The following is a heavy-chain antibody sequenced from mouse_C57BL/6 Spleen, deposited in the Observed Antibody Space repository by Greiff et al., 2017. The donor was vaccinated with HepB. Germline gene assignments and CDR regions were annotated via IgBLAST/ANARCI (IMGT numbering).Heavy chain of an antibody. CDR1: GYTFTSYW. CDR2: IHPNSGST. J-gene: IGHJ2*01. CDR3: ASGGYYDYCDY. Sequence: QVQLQQPGAELVKPGASVKLSCKASGYTFTSYWMHWVKQRPGQGLEWIGMIHPNSGSTNYNEKFKSKATLTVDKSSSSAYMQLSSLTSEDAAVYYGASGGYYDYCDYWGQGTTLTVSS. D-gene: IGHD2-3*01. V-gene: IGHV1-64*01.